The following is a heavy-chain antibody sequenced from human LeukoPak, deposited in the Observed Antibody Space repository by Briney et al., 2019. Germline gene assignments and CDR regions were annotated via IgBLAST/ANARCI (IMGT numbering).Heavy chain of an antibody. CDR3: AKSSPILRYFDWLSGMDY. Sequence: GRSLRLSCAASGFTFRSYGMHWVRQAPGKGLERAAVISFDGSDKYFADSVKGRLTISRDNSKNTLYLQTNSLRAEDTAVYYCAKSSPILRYFDWLSGMDYWGQGTLVTVSS. J-gene: IGHJ4*02. V-gene: IGHV3-30*18. CDR1: GFTFRSYG. CDR2: ISFDGSDK. D-gene: IGHD3-9*01.